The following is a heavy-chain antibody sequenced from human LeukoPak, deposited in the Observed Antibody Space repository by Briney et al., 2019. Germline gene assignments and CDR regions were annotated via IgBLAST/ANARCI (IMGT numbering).Heavy chain of an antibody. CDR2: IKQDGSEK. V-gene: IGHV3-7*01. J-gene: IGHJ4*02. CDR3: AREYNGGLDY. Sequence: GGSLRLSCAASGFAFSSYWVSWVRQAPGKGLEWVANIKQDGSEKYYGDSVEGRFTISRDNAENTVYLQMNSLRAEDTGVYHCAREYNGGLDYWGQGTLVTVSS. D-gene: IGHD5-12*01. CDR1: GFAFSSYW.